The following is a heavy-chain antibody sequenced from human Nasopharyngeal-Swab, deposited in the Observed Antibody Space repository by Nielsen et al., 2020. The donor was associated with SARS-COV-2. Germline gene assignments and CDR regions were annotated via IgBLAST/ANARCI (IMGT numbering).Heavy chain of an antibody. CDR2: ISGYNGNT. CDR3: ARVVPRGAFDI. V-gene: IGHV1-18*01. D-gene: IGHD2-2*01. CDR1: DYTFTSYG. Sequence: ASVKVSCKASDYTFTSYGISWVRQAPGQGLEWMGWISGYNGNTNYAQNLQGRVTMTTDTSTSTAYMELRSLRSDDTAVYYCARVVPRGAFDIWGQGTMVTVSS. J-gene: IGHJ3*02.